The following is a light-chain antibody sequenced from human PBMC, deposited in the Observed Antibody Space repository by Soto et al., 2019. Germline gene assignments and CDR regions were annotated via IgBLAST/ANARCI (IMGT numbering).Light chain of an antibody. J-gene: IGLJ2*01. CDR1: SSDVGSYNL. CDR3: CSYAGSSTFV. Sequence: QSVLTQPASVSGSPGQSITISCTGTSSDVGSYNLVSWYQQHPGKAPKLMIYEGSKRPSGVSHRFSGSKSGNTASLTISGLQDEDADDYYWCSYAGSSTFVFGGGTKVTVL. V-gene: IGLV2-23*03. CDR2: EGS.